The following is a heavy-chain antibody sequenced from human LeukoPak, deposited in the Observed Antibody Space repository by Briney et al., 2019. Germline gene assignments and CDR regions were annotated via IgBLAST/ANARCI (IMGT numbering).Heavy chain of an antibody. V-gene: IGHV1-2*02. CDR1: GYTFTGYY. CDR2: INPNSGGT. D-gene: IGHD1-26*01. Sequence: RASVKVSCKASGYTFTGYYMHWVRQAPGQGLEWMGWINPNSGGTNYAQKLQGRVTMTTDTSTSTAYMELRSLRSDDTAVYYCARSAVVGATILPNDYWGQGTLVTVSS. J-gene: IGHJ4*02. CDR3: ARSAVVGATILPNDY.